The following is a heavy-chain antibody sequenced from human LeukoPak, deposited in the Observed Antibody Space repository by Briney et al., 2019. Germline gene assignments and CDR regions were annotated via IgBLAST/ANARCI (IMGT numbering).Heavy chain of an antibody. CDR2: IKQDGSEK. CDR1: GFTFSGSA. Sequence: GGSLRLSCAASGFTFSGSAMHWVRQAPGKGLEWVANIKQDGSEKYYVDSVKGRFTISRDNAKNSLYLQMNSLRAEDTAVYYCARVYYDFWSGYYGLCYFDYWGQGALVTVSS. J-gene: IGHJ4*02. V-gene: IGHV3-7*01. D-gene: IGHD3-3*01. CDR3: ARVYYDFWSGYYGLCYFDY.